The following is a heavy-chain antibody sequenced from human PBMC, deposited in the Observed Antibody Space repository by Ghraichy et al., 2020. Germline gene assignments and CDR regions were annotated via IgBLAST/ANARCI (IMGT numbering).Heavy chain of an antibody. CDR2: ISYDGSNK. CDR1: GFTFSSYG. V-gene: IGHV3-30*18. Sequence: SCAASGFTFSSYGMHWVRQAPGKGLEWVAVISYDGSNKYYADSVKGRFTISRDNSKNTLYLQMNSLRAEDTAVYYCAKDGGRGDPRPRVIADWYFDLWGRGTLVTVSS. D-gene: IGHD3-16*01. J-gene: IGHJ2*01. CDR3: AKDGGRGDPRPRVIADWYFDL.